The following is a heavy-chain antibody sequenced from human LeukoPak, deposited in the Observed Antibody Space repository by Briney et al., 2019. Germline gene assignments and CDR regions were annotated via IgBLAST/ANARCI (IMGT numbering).Heavy chain of an antibody. CDR2: INPSGGST. J-gene: IGHJ5*02. Sequence: GASVKVSCKASGYTFTSYYMHWVRQAPGQGLEWMGIINPSGGSTSYAQKFQGRVTMTRDMSTSTVYMELSSLRSEDTAVYYCARDLYLRQLVRWFDPWGQGTLVTVSS. CDR3: ARDLYLRQLVRWFDP. CDR1: GYTFTSYY. D-gene: IGHD6-13*01. V-gene: IGHV1-46*01.